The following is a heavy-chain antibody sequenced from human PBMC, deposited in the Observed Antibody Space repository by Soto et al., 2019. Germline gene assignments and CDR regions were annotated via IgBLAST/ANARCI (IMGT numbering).Heavy chain of an antibody. CDR3: ARHRFNYYDNTVYYYFDY. J-gene: IGHJ4*02. D-gene: IGHD3-22*01. CDR2: ISGHNGDT. CDR1: GYSFTNYG. V-gene: IGHV1-18*04. Sequence: QVQLVQSGAEVKKPGASVKVSCKASGYSFTNYGISWVRHAPGQGPEWMGWISGHNGDTNHPQSLQGRVTMTTDTSRNTAYMELRSLRSDDTAVYYCARHRFNYYDNTVYYYFDYWGQGTMVTVSS.